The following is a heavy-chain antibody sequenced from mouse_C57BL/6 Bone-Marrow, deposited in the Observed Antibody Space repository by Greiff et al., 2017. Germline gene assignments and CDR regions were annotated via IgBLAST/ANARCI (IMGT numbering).Heavy chain of an antibody. Sequence: EVQLVESGGDLVKPGGSLKLSCAASGFTFSSYGMSWVRQTPDKRLEWVATISSGGSYTYYPDSVKGRFTISRDNAKNTLYLQMSSLKSEDTAMYYCARHRRAITPYWYIDVWGTGTTVTVSS. J-gene: IGHJ1*03. CDR1: GFTFSSYG. V-gene: IGHV5-6*01. D-gene: IGHD3-3*01. CDR3: ARHRRAITPYWYIDV. CDR2: ISSGGSYT.